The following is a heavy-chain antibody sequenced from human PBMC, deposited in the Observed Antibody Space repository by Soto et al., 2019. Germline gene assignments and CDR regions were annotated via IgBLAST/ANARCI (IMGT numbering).Heavy chain of an antibody. V-gene: IGHV3-7*03. Sequence: GGSLRLSCAASGFTFSSYWMSWVRQAPGKGLEWVANIKQDGSEKYYVDSVKGRFTISRDNAKNSLYLQMNSLRAEDTAVYYCARDGGAPYYGSVSYWNYWGQGTLVTVSS. D-gene: IGHD3-10*01. CDR2: IKQDGSEK. CDR3: ARDGGAPYYGSVSYWNY. CDR1: GFTFSSYW. J-gene: IGHJ4*02.